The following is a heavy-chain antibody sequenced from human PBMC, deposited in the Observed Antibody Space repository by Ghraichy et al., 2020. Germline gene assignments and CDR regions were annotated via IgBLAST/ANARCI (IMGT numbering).Heavy chain of an antibody. V-gene: IGHV4-4*07. J-gene: IGHJ6*02. D-gene: IGHD2-21*01. CDR2: IYTSGST. CDR3: ARDRTVIRGYYYYGMDV. Sequence: SETLSLTCTVSGGSISSYYWSWIRQPAGKGLEWIGRIYTSGSTNYNPSLKSRVTMSVDTSKNQFSLKLSSVTAADTAVYYCARDRTVIRGYYYYGMDVWGQGTTVTVSS. CDR1: GGSISSYY.